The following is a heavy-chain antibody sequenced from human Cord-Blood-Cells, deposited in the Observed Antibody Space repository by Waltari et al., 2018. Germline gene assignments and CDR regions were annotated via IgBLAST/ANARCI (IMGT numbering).Heavy chain of an antibody. D-gene: IGHD1-26*01. CDR3: AKGAQGWELYFDY. J-gene: IGHJ4*02. CDR2: KYYRAKWYN. V-gene: IGHV6-1*01. CDR1: GDSVSSNSAA. Sequence: QVQLQQSGPGLVKPSQTLSLTCAIPGDSVSSNSAAWTWIRQSPSRGLEWLGRKYYRAKWYNDYAVSVKSRITIYPDTCKNKVSLQLNSVTPEDTAVYDCAKGAQGWELYFDYGGEGTLVTVSS.